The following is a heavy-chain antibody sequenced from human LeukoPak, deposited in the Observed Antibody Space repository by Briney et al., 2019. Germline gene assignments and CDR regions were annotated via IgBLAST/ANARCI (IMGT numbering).Heavy chain of an antibody. CDR2: FDPEDGET. CDR3: ARDSTSLSGYSGYDLDDY. Sequence: ASVKVSCKVSGYTLTELSMHWVRQAPGKGLEWMGGFDPEDGETIYAQKFQGRVTMTEDTSTDTAYMELSSLRSEDTAVYYCARDSTSLSGYSGYDLDDYWGQGTLVTVSS. V-gene: IGHV1-24*01. CDR1: GYTLTELS. J-gene: IGHJ4*02. D-gene: IGHD5-12*01.